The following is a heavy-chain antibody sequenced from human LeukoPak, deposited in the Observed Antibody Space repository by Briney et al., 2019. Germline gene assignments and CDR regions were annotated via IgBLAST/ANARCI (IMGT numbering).Heavy chain of an antibody. CDR3: ARRPYSSSPFDY. CDR1: GGSIRSNSYY. V-gene: IGHV4-39*01. J-gene: IGHJ4*02. Sequence: PSETLSLTCTVSGGSIRSNSYYWGWIRQPPGKGLEWIGSIYHAGSTNYNPSLKSRVIISVDTSKNQFSLKLSSVTAADTAVYYCARRPYSSSPFDYWGQGTLVTVSS. CDR2: IYHAGST. D-gene: IGHD6-6*01.